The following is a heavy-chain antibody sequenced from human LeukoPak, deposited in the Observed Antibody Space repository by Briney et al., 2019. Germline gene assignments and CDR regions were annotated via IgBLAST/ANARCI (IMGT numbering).Heavy chain of an antibody. CDR1: GGSISSGDYY. D-gene: IGHD3-10*01. CDR2: ITDSGST. CDR3: TRDSIMLRGVRYFDY. V-gene: IGHV4-31*03. Sequence: PSQTLSLTCTVSGGSISSGDYYWSWIRQHPGKGLEWIGHITDSGSTYYNPSLESRITISLDTSKNQFSLKLRSVTAADTAVYYCTRDSIMLRGVRYFDYWGQGTLVTVSS. J-gene: IGHJ4*02.